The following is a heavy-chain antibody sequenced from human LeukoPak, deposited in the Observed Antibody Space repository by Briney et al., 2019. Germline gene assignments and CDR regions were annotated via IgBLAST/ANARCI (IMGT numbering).Heavy chain of an antibody. CDR1: GFTFSDYN. CDR3: VKEAALAGADY. CDR2: IDPGSTYI. J-gene: IGHJ4*02. V-gene: IGHV3-21*01. D-gene: IGHD6-19*01. Sequence: TTGGSLRLSCAASGFTFSDYNMNWVRQAPGKGLEWVSSIDPGSTYIYYPDSLKGRFTISRDNAKNSLYLQMNSLRAEDTAVYYCVKEAALAGADYWGQGTLVTVSS.